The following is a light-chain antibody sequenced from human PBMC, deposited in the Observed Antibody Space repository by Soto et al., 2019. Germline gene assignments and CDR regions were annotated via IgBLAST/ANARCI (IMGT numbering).Light chain of an antibody. CDR3: QSYDSSLSASV. V-gene: IGLV1-40*01. J-gene: IGLJ2*01. CDR2: GNN. Sequence: QSVLTQPPSVSGAPGQRVTISCTGSSSNIGAGYDVHWYQQLPGTAPKLPIDGNNNRPSGVPDRFSGSNSGTSASLAITGLQAEDEADYYCQSYDSSLSASVFGGGTKLTVL. CDR1: SSNIGAGYD.